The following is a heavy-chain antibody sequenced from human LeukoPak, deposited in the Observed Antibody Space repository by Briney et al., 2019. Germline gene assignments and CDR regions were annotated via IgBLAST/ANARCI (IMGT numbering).Heavy chain of an antibody. CDR2: INHSGST. V-gene: IGHV4-38-2*02. CDR3: ARGTPYSSIYYYMDV. Sequence: PSETLSLTCTVSGYSISSGYYWGWIRQPPGKGLEWIGEINHSGSTNYNPSLKSRVTISVDTSKNQFSLKLSSVTAADTAVYYCARGTPYSSIYYYMDVWGKGTTVTVSS. J-gene: IGHJ6*03. D-gene: IGHD6-13*01. CDR1: GYSISSGYY.